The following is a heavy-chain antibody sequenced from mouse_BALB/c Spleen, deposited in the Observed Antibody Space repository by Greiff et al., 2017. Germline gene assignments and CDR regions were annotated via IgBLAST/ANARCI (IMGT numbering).Heavy chain of an antibody. CDR1: GYSITSDYA. V-gene: IGHV3-2*02. CDR3: ARSGLLLRLLDY. D-gene: IGHD1-2*01. Sequence: VQLQQSGPGLVKPSQSLSLTCTVTGYSITSDYAWNWIRQFPGNKLEWMGYISYSGSTSYNPSLKSRISITRDTSKNQFFLQLNSVTTEDTATYYCARSGLLLRLLDYWGQGTTLTVSS. CDR2: ISYSGST. J-gene: IGHJ2*01.